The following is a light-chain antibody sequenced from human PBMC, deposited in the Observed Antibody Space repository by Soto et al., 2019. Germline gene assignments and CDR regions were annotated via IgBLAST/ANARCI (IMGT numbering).Light chain of an antibody. Sequence: EIVLTQSPATLSLSPGERATLSCWASQSVNRYLVWYQQKPGQAPRLLMYDASKKATGIPARFSGSGSGADFTLTISSLETEDFAVYYCQQSDIWPWTFGQGTKV. CDR2: DAS. V-gene: IGKV3-11*01. J-gene: IGKJ1*01. CDR1: QSVNRY. CDR3: QQSDIWPWT.